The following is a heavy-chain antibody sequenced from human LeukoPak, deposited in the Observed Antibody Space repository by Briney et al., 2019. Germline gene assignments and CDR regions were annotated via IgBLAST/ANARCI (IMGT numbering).Heavy chain of an antibody. CDR2: IYYSGST. CDR3: ARTFSESYYYYGMDV. Sequence: PSETLSLTCTVSGGSISSSSYYWVWIRQPPGKGLEWIGSIYYSGSTYYNPSLKSRVTLSVDTSKNQFSLKLSSVTAADTAVYYCARTFSESYYYYGMDVWGQGTTVTVSS. CDR1: GGSISSSSYY. D-gene: IGHD1-26*01. J-gene: IGHJ6*02. V-gene: IGHV4-39*07.